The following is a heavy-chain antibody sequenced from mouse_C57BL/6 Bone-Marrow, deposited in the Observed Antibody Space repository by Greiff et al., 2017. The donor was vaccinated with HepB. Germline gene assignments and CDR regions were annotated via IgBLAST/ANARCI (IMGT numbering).Heavy chain of an antibody. CDR1: GFSFNTYA. V-gene: IGHV10-1*01. J-gene: IGHJ4*01. CDR3: VRPDLSTMIRLYYYAMDY. Sequence: VKLVESGGGLVQPKGSLKLSCAASGFSFNTYAMNWVRQAPGKGLEWVARIRSKSNNYATYYADSVKDRFTISRDDSESMLYLQMNNLKTEDTAMYYCVRPDLSTMIRLYYYAMDYWGQGTSVTVSS. D-gene: IGHD2-4*01. CDR2: IRSKSNNYAT.